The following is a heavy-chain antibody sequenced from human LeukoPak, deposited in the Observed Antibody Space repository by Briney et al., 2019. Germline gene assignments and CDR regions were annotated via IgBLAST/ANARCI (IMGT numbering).Heavy chain of an antibody. CDR3: ARVRVPAALSGWFDP. J-gene: IGHJ5*02. CDR2: ISVSSSYI. CDR1: GFTFSSYS. D-gene: IGHD2-2*01. Sequence: GGSLRLSCAASGFTFSSYSMNWVRQASGKGLEWVSSISVSSSYIYYADSVKGRFTISRDNAKNSLYLQMNSLRAEDTAVYYCARVRVPAALSGWFDPWGQGTLVTVSS. V-gene: IGHV3-21*01.